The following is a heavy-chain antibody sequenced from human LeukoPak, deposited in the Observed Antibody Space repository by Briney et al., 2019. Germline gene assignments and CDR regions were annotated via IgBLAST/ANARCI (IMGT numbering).Heavy chain of an antibody. Sequence: PSETLSLACTVSGGSISSYYWSWIRQPPGKGLEWIGYIYYSGSTNYNPSLKSRVTISVDTSKNQFSLKLSSVTAADTAVYYCARDRGIAVAGTGFDYWGQGTLVTASS. CDR3: ARDRGIAVAGTGFDY. CDR1: GGSISSYY. CDR2: IYYSGST. J-gene: IGHJ4*02. D-gene: IGHD6-19*01. V-gene: IGHV4-59*01.